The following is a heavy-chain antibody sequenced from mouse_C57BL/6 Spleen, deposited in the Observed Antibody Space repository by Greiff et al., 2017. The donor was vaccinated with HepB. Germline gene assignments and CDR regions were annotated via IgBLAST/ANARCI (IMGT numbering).Heavy chain of an antibody. CDR2: ISDGGSYT. CDR3: ARAGESTMVEGYFDV. V-gene: IGHV5-4*03. Sequence: EVKLQESGGGLVKPGGSLKLSCAASGFTFSSYAMSWVRQTPEKRLEWVATISDGGSYTYYPDNVKGRFTISRDNAKNNLYLQMSHLKSEDTAMYYCARAGESTMVEGYFDVWGTGTTVTVSS. J-gene: IGHJ1*03. D-gene: IGHD2-2*01. CDR1: GFTFSSYA.